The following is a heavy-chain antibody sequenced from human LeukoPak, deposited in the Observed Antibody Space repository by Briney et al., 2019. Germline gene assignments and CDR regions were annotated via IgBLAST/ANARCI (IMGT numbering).Heavy chain of an antibody. CDR2: INSDGSST. Sequence: PGGSLRLSCAASGFTLSSYWMHWVRQAPGKGLVWVSRINSDGSSTSYADSVKGRFTISRDNAKNTLYLQMNSLRAEDTAVYYCARVQGVTTFDYWGQGTLVTVSS. J-gene: IGHJ4*02. CDR1: GFTLSSYW. D-gene: IGHD4-17*01. CDR3: ARVQGVTTFDY. V-gene: IGHV3-74*01.